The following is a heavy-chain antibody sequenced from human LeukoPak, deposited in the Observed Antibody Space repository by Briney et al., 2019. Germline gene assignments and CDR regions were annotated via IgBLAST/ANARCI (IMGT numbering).Heavy chain of an antibody. CDR3: ARDGTPNYSSGWVYMDV. J-gene: IGHJ6*03. Sequence: PGGSLRLSCVVSGFSISVSEFSISDSYMTWIRQTPGKGLEWLAYISGSGSDIYFADSVKGRFTISRDNAKNSLYLQMNSLRVEDTAVYYCARDGTPNYSSGWVYMDVWGEGTTVTISS. D-gene: IGHD6-25*01. CDR2: ISGSGSDI. CDR1: GFSISVSEFSISDSY. V-gene: IGHV3-11*04.